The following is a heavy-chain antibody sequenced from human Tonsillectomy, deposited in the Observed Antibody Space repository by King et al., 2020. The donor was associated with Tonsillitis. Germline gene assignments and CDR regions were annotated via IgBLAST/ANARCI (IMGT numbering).Heavy chain of an antibody. Sequence: QLVQSGPEVKKPGTSVKVSCKASGFTFTDSAVQWVRQARGQRLEWIGWIVVGSGNTNYAPKFQERVTITRDMSTSTAYMELSSLRSEDTAVYYCAADCLRGGKTFRFLGWLPTMDVWGQGTTVTVSS. V-gene: IGHV1-58*01. J-gene: IGHJ6*02. CDR3: AADCLRGGKTFRFLGWLPTMDV. CDR1: GFTFTDSA. CDR2: IVVGSGNT. D-gene: IGHD3-3*01.